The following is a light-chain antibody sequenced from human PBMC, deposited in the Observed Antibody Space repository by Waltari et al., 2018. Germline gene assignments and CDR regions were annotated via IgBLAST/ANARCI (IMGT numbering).Light chain of an antibody. CDR1: QKISSY. Sequence: DIQMTQSPSSLSASVEDRVTITCRASQKISSYLNWSQQKPGTAPRLLIYDASHLQSGVPSRFSGSGSGTDFTLTISSLQPEDFGTYYCQQTYTTPRTFGQGTKVETK. J-gene: IGKJ1*01. CDR2: DAS. V-gene: IGKV1-39*01. CDR3: QQTYTTPRT.